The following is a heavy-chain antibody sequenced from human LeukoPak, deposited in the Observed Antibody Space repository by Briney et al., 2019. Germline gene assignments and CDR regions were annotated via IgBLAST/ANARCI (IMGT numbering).Heavy chain of an antibody. CDR1: GGSFSGYH. Sequence: SETLSLTCAVYGGSFSGYHWSWIRQPPGKGLEWIGEINHSGSTNYNPSLKSRVTISVDTSKNQFSLKLSSVTAADTAVYYCARGGLAAYFDYWGQGTLVTVSS. D-gene: IGHD6-13*01. CDR2: INHSGST. CDR3: ARGGLAAYFDY. V-gene: IGHV4-34*01. J-gene: IGHJ4*02.